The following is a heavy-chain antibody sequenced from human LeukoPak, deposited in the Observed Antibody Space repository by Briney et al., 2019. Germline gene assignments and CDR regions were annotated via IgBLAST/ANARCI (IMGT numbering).Heavy chain of an antibody. J-gene: IGHJ4*02. CDR2: ISSGGHTT. V-gene: IGHV3-23*01. D-gene: IGHD1-26*01. CDR1: GFTFSSYA. Sequence: GGSLRLSCAASGFTFSSYAVGWVRQAPGEGLEWVSAISSGGHTTYYADSVKGRFTISRDNSEKTLYLQMNSLRVEDTAVYYCARASSMGSGSYFGYWGQGTLVTVSS. CDR3: ARASSMGSGSYFGY.